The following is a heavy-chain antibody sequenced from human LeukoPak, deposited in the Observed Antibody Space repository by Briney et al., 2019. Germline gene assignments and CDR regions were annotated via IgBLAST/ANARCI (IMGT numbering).Heavy chain of an antibody. CDR3: ARDPAVTAYWYFDL. Sequence: PGGSLRLSCAASGFTFSSYGMHWVRHAPAKGLEWVAVIWYDGSDKYYADSVEGRFTISRDNSKNTLYLQMDSLRGEDTAVYYCARDPAVTAYWYFDLWGQGTLVTVSS. V-gene: IGHV3-33*01. D-gene: IGHD2-21*02. CDR1: GFTFSSYG. CDR2: IWYDGSDK. J-gene: IGHJ2*01.